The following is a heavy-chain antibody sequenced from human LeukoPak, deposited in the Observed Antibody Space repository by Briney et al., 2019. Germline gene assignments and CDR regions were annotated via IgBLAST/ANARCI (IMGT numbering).Heavy chain of an antibody. Sequence: SETLSLTCTVSGGSISSGDYYWSWIRQPPGKGLEWIGHIYYSGSTYYNPSLKSRVTISVDTSKNQFSLKLSSVTAADTAVYYCARVRIHSGSYYTLEGAFDYWGQGTLVTVSS. CDR1: GGSISSGDYY. J-gene: IGHJ4*02. CDR2: IYYSGST. D-gene: IGHD1-26*01. CDR3: ARVRIHSGSYYTLEGAFDY. V-gene: IGHV4-30-4*02.